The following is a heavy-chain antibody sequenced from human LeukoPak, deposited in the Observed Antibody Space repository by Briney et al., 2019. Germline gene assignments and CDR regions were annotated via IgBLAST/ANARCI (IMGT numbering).Heavy chain of an antibody. V-gene: IGHV4-34*01. CDR2: ISHTGGA. J-gene: IGHJ3*02. CDR3: AREDYGTGSYYRGDAFDI. CDR1: GGSVSGYY. D-gene: IGHD3-10*01. Sequence: SETLSLTCAVSGGSVSGYYWTWVRQPLGKGLEWIGEISHTGGANYNPSLKSRVTIGLDTSKKQLSLKLESVTAADTAVYYCAREDYGTGSYYRGDAFDIWGHGTMVTVS.